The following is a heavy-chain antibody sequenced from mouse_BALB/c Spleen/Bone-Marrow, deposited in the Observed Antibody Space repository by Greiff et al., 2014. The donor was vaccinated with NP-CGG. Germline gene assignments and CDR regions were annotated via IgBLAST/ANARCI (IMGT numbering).Heavy chain of an antibody. V-gene: IGHV1-5*01. CDR3: TRGITTVVATRAMDY. CDR2: IYPGNSDT. Sequence: VQLQQPGTVLARPGASVKMSCKASCYTFTSYWVHWGKQRPGQGLEWIGAIYPGNSDTSYNQKFKGKAKLTAVTSTSTAYMDLSSLTNEDSAVYYCTRGITTVVATRAMDYWGQGTSVTVSS. D-gene: IGHD1-1*01. J-gene: IGHJ4*01. CDR1: CYTFTSYW.